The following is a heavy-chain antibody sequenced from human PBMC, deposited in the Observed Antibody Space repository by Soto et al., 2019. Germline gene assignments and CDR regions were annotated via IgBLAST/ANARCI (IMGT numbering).Heavy chain of an antibody. CDR2: VFSSVSA. CDR1: GVSVTSYT. Sequence: PSETLSLTCLVSGVSVTSYTWSWVRQPANKGLEWIGRVFSSVSATYSPSLKSRVRISMDTPENRISLKLDSVTAAAAGVYYCTRHGMTTGHTWGPGTLVTVSS. V-gene: IGHV4-4*07. J-gene: IGHJ4*02. D-gene: IGHD3-9*01. CDR3: TRHGMTTGHT.